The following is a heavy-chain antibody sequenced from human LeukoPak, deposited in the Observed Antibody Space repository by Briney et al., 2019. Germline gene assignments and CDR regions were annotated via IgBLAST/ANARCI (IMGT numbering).Heavy chain of an antibody. CDR2: ISYDGSNK. J-gene: IGHJ6*02. V-gene: IGHV3-30-3*01. CDR1: GFTFSSYA. CDR3: ARVVVISDFWSGYPTGLYYYYYGMDV. D-gene: IGHD3-3*01. Sequence: GRSLRLSCAASGFTFSSYAMHWVHQAPGKGLEWVAVISYDGSNKYYADSVKGRFTISRDNSKNTLYLQMNSLRAEDTAVYYCARVVVISDFWSGYPTGLYYYYYGMDVWGQGTTVTVSS.